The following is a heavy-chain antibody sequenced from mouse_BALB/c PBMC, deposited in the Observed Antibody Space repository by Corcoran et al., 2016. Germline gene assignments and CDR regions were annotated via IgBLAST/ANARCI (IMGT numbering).Heavy chain of an antibody. J-gene: IGHJ1*01. D-gene: IGHD1-1*01. CDR2: INTYTGEP. CDR3: ARGYYGSSSYWYFDV. Sequence: QIQLVQSGPELKKPGETVKISCKASGYTFTNYGMNWVKQAPGKGLKWMGWINTYTGEPTYADDFKGRFAFSLETSASTAYLQTNNLKNEDMATYFCARGYYGSSSYWYFDVWGAGTTVTVSS. CDR1: GYTFTNYG. V-gene: IGHV9-1*02.